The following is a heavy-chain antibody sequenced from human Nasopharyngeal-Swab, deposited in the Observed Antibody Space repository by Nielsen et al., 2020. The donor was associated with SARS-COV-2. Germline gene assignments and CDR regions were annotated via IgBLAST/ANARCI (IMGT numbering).Heavy chain of an antibody. V-gene: IGHV3-33*01. Sequence: GGSLRLSCAASGFTFSSYGMHWVRQAAGKGLEWVAVIWYDGSNKYYADSVKGRFTISRDNSKNTLYLQMNSLRAEDTAVYYCARDSGSSGWSGAYWGQGTLVTVSS. J-gene: IGHJ4*02. CDR1: GFTFSSYG. D-gene: IGHD6-19*01. CDR2: IWYDGSNK. CDR3: ARDSGSSGWSGAY.